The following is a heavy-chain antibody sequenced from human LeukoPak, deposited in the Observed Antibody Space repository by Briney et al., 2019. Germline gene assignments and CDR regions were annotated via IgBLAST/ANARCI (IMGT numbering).Heavy chain of an antibody. D-gene: IGHD2/OR15-2a*01. CDR2: IYYSGST. CDR1: GGSISSYY. CDR3: ATSSGGPLAMSYSYYYMDV. Sequence: SETLSLTCTVSGGSISSYYWSWNRQPPGKGLEWIGYIYYSGSTNYNPSLKSRVTISVDTSKNQFSLKLSSVTAADTAVYYCATSSGGPLAMSYSYYYMDVWGKGTTVTVSS. J-gene: IGHJ6*03. V-gene: IGHV4-59*08.